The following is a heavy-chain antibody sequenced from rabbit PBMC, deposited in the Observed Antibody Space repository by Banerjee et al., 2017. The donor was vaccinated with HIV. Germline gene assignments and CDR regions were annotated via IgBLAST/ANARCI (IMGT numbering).Heavy chain of an antibody. Sequence: QEQLVESGGDLVQPEGSLTLTCTASGFSFSNDMWICWVRQAPGKGLEWIACIYAGSSGSTYYASWAKGRFTISKTSSTTVTLQMTSLTAADTATYFCARGGYGGDSGATGLWGQGTLVTVS. CDR2: IYAGSSGST. J-gene: IGHJ6*01. V-gene: IGHV1S45*01. D-gene: IGHD3-1*01. CDR1: GFSFSNDMW. CDR3: ARGGYGGDSGATGL.